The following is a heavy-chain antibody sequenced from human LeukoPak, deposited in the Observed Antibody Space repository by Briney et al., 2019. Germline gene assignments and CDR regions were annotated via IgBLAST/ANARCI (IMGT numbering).Heavy chain of an antibody. V-gene: IGHV1-2*02. CDR1: GFSLTGHF. J-gene: IGHJ4*02. Sequence: ASVTVSCKASGFSLTGHFMHWLRQAPGQGLEWMGWINGNSGDTNYAQKFQDRVLMTRDTSINTVYMELSRLRTDDTATYYCARDFSWGPDYWGQGTLVTVSS. CDR2: INGNSGDT. CDR3: ARDFSWGPDY. D-gene: IGHD7-27*01.